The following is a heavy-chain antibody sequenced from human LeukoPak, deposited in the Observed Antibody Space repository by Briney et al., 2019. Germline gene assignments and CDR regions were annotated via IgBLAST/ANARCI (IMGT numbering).Heavy chain of an antibody. D-gene: IGHD3-22*01. CDR2: INPNSGVT. CDR3: ARVDYYDSSGQGSAFDI. CDR1: GFTFTGSY. V-gene: IGHV1-2*02. J-gene: IGHJ3*02. Sequence: ASVKVSCKASGFTFTGSYMHWVRQAPGQGLEWMGWINPNSGVTSYAQKFQGRVTMTRDTSISTAYMELRSLRSDDTAVYYCARVDYYDSSGQGSAFDIWGQGTMVTVSS.